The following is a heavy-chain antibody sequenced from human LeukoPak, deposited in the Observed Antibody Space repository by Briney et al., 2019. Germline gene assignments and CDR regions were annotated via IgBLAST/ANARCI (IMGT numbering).Heavy chain of an antibody. CDR2: ISSRSSYI. CDR1: GFTFSSYA. V-gene: IGHV3-21*01. CDR3: ASSFTPNYYDI. Sequence: GGSLRLSCAASGFTFSSYAMSWVRQAPGKGLEWVSSISSRSSYIYYANSVKGRFTISRDNAQNSVYLQMNSLRAEDTAFYYCASSFTPNYYDIWGQGILVTVSS. D-gene: IGHD2-15*01. J-gene: IGHJ4*02.